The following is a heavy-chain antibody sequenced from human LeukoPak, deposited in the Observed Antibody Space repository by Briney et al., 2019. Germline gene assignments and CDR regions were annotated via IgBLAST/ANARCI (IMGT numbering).Heavy chain of an antibody. CDR3: ARLLRLTFDP. V-gene: IGHV3-48*04. CDR2: ISGSSSTI. D-gene: IGHD1-26*01. J-gene: IGHJ5*02. Sequence: GGSLRLSCAASGFSFSSNSMNWVRQAPGKGLEWVSYISGSSSTIYYADSVKGRFTISRDNAKNSLYLQMNSLRAEDTAVYYCARLLRLTFDPWGQGTLVTVSS. CDR1: GFSFSSNS.